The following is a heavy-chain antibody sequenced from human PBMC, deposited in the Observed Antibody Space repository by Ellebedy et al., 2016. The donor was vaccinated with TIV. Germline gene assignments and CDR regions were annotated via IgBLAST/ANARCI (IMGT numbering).Heavy chain of an antibody. CDR1: GFTFSSNW. D-gene: IGHD6-19*01. CDR3: AVHSSGWYFLDY. Sequence: GESLKISXVASGFTFSSNWIHWVRQAPGRGPVWVSRINRDGSETNYADSVKGRFTISRDNSKNTLYLQMNSLRAEDTAVYYCAVHSSGWYFLDYWGQGTLVTVSS. J-gene: IGHJ4*02. V-gene: IGHV3-74*01. CDR2: INRDGSET.